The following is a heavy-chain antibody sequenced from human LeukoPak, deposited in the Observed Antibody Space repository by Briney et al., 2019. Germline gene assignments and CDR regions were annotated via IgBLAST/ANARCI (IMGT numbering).Heavy chain of an antibody. J-gene: IGHJ4*02. CDR1: GFTFSSYG. D-gene: IGHD6-19*01. CDR2: ISFDGRNK. V-gene: IGHV3-30*18. CDR3: AKDWRKVAGPDY. Sequence: GGSLRLSCAASGFTFSSYGMHWVRQAPGKGLEWVAIISFDGRNKNYADSVKGRFTISRDNSKNTVYLQMNSLRTEDTAVYNCAKDWRKVAGPDYWGQGTLATVSS.